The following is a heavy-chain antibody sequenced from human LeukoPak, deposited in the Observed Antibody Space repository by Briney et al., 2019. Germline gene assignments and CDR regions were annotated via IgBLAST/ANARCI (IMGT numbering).Heavy chain of an antibody. D-gene: IGHD3-3*01. CDR1: GYSFTGYY. CDR2: INPDSGDT. J-gene: IGHJ4*02. V-gene: IGHV1-2*02. Sequence: ASVKVSCKASGYSFTGYYIHGVRQAPGQGLEWMGWINPDSGDTEYSQRFQGRITLTSDTSVTTAYMELSSLRSDDTAIFYCATVASIRRFYFDFWGQGTLVTVSS. CDR3: ATVASIRRFYFDF.